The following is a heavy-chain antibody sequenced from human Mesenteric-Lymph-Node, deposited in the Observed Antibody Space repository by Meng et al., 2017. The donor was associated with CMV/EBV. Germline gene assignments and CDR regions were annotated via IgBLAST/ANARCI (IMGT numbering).Heavy chain of an antibody. CDR1: GFTFSAYN. Sequence: LRLSCAASGFTFSAYNLHWVRQAPGKGLEWVSSISSSNNYRNYADSVKGRFTISRDNAKNSLYLQMDSLRVEDAAVYYCATLNYFDPWGQGTLVTVSS. V-gene: IGHV3-21*01. CDR3: ATLNYFDP. J-gene: IGHJ5*02. CDR2: ISSSNNYR. D-gene: IGHD4-11*01.